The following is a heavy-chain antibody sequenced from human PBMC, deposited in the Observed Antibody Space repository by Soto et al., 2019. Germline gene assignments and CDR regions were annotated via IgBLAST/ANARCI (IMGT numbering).Heavy chain of an antibody. Sequence: QLQLQESGPGLVKPSDTLSLTCTVSGASISSSSNFWGYIRQAPGKGLEWIGSIFYRGSIYYSPALKSRVALSIDASKSQVSLRLRSVTAADTAVYYCVRNVLGSATTYLDYWGQGTLVSVSS. J-gene: IGHJ4*02. V-gene: IGHV4-39*01. CDR2: IFYRGSI. D-gene: IGHD1-1*01. CDR1: GASISSSSNF. CDR3: VRNVLGSATTYLDY.